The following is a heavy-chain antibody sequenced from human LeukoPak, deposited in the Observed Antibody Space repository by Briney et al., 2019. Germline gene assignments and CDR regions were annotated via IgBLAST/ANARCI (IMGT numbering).Heavy chain of an antibody. CDR3: ASTGYSSGWYDYYYYYMDV. CDR2: INHSGST. D-gene: IGHD6-19*01. J-gene: IGHJ6*03. Sequence: SETLSLTCAVYGGSFSGYYWSWIRQPPGKGLEWIGEINHSGSTNYNPSLKSRVTISVDTSKNQFSLKLSSVTAADTAVYYCASTGYSSGWYDYYYYYMDVWGKGTTVTVSS. V-gene: IGHV4-34*01. CDR1: GGSFSGYY.